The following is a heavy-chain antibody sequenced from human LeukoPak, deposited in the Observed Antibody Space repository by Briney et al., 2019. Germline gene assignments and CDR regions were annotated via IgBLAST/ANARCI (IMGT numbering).Heavy chain of an antibody. Sequence: GGSLRLSCAASGFTFSTYSMNWVRQAPGKGLEWVAFIRNDGDVIYYAESVKGRFTISRDNSKNTVYLQLNSLRAEDTAVYYCAKDLMSIKALIPWDYWGQGTLVTVSP. CDR3: AKDLMSIKALIPWDY. J-gene: IGHJ4*02. CDR1: GFTFSTYS. D-gene: IGHD2-21*01. V-gene: IGHV3-30*02. CDR2: IRNDGDVI.